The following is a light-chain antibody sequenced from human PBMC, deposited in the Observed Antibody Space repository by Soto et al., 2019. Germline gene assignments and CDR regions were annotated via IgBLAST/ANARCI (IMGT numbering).Light chain of an antibody. V-gene: IGKV3-15*01. CDR3: QQNNNWPRT. CDR2: GAS. CDR1: QSVNSD. Sequence: ETVMTQSPATLSVSPGERATLSCRASQSVNSDLAWYQKKPGQAPRLLIYGASTRATGIPARFSGGGSGTEFTLTISSLQSEDFVVYYCQQNNNWPRTFGQGTKV. J-gene: IGKJ1*01.